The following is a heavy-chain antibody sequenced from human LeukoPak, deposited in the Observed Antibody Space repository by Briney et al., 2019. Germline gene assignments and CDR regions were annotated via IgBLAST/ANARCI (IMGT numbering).Heavy chain of an antibody. CDR2: IYYSGST. CDR3: ARVTGYIVEDYFDY. Sequence: SETLSLTYTVSGGSISSYYWSWIRQPPGKGLEWIGYIYYSGSTNYNPSLKSRVTISVDTSKNQFSLRLSSVTAADTAVYYCARVTGYIVEDYFDYWGQGTLVTVSS. V-gene: IGHV4-59*01. CDR1: GGSISSYY. D-gene: IGHD3-22*01. J-gene: IGHJ4*02.